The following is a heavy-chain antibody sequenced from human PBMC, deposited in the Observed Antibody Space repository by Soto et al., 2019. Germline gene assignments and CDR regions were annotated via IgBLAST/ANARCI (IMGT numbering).Heavy chain of an antibody. CDR3: ASDTSVAGILEVWFDS. V-gene: IGHV1-18*01. D-gene: IGHD6-19*01. CDR1: GYTFTSYG. CDR2: ISAYNGNT. Sequence: QVQLVQSGAEVKKPGASVRVSCKASGYTFTSYGISWVRQAPGQGLEWMGWISAYNGNTNYAQKLQGRVTMTTDTSTSTAYMELRSVRYDDTAVYYCASDTSVAGILEVWFDSWGQGTLVTVSA. J-gene: IGHJ5*01.